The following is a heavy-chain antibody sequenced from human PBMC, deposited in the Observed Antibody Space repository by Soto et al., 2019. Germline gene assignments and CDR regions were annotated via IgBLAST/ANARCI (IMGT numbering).Heavy chain of an antibody. CDR2: IYYSGST. Sequence: QVQLQESGPGLVKPSQTLSLTCTVSGGSISSGDDYWSWIRPPPGKGLEWIGYIYYSGSTYYNPSLKSRVTISVDTSKNQFSLKLSSVTAADTAVYYCARGHGREWLAPGGMDVWGQGTTVTVSS. V-gene: IGHV4-30-4*01. D-gene: IGHD6-19*01. CDR3: ARGHGREWLAPGGMDV. CDR1: GGSISSGDDY. J-gene: IGHJ6*02.